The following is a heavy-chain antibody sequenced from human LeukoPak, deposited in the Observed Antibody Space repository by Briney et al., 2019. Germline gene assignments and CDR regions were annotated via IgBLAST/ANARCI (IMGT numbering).Heavy chain of an antibody. V-gene: IGHV3-23*01. D-gene: IGHD3-10*01. CDR1: GISFRNYA. J-gene: IGHJ4*02. CDR3: ARASWVSDPDAVR. Sequence: PGGSLRLSCAASGISFRNYAMSWVRQAPARGPEWVSSLRDNDETFYADSVKGRFTLSRDDSRNTVYLQLNNLRVEDTAIYYCARASWVSDPDAVRWGQGTQVTVSS. CDR2: LRDNDET.